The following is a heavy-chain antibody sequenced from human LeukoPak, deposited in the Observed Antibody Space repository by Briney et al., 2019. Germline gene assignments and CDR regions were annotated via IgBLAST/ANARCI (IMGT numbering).Heavy chain of an antibody. CDR2: INHSGST. Sequence: SETLSLTCAVYGGSFSGYYWSWIRQPPGKGLEWIGEINHSGSTNYNPSLKSRVTISVDTSKNQFSLKLSSVTAADTAVYYCARGLGKAVAGLNWFDPWGQGTLSPSPQ. D-gene: IGHD6-19*01. J-gene: IGHJ5*02. V-gene: IGHV4-34*01. CDR1: GGSFSGYY. CDR3: ARGLGKAVAGLNWFDP.